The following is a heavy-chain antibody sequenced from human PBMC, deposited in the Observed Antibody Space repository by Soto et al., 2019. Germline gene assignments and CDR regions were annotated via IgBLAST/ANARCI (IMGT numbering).Heavy chain of an antibody. Sequence: EVQLLESGGGLVQPGGSLRLSCAASGFTFRSYDMSWVRQAPGKGLEWVSGISPSGGSTYYAASVKGRFTISRDNSKNTLHLQMSSLRAEDTALYYCAKDFYDPAAFDIWGQGTMVTVSS. J-gene: IGHJ3*02. V-gene: IGHV3-23*01. CDR1: GFTFRSYD. CDR2: ISPSGGST. CDR3: AKDFYDPAAFDI. D-gene: IGHD3-3*01.